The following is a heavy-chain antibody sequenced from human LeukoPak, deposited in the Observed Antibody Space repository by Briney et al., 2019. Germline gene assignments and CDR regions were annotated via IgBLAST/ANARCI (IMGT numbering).Heavy chain of an antibody. J-gene: IGHJ4*02. Sequence: GGSLRLTCATSEFTFSSYWMHWVRQVPGKGLVWVSRINGDGSSTLYADSVKGRFTISRDSAKNTLYLEMNSLRAEDTAIYYCYRRSQLGGFYDYWGQGTLVTVSS. CDR1: EFTFSSYW. CDR3: YRRSQLGGFYDY. D-gene: IGHD3-16*01. V-gene: IGHV3-74*01. CDR2: INGDGSST.